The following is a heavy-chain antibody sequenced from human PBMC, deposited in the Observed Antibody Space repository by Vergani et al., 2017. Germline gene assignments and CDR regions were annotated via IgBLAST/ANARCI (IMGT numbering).Heavy chain of an antibody. J-gene: IGHJ3*02. V-gene: IGHV4-61*02. D-gene: IGHD2-2*01. CDR2: IYTSGST. Sequence: QVQLQESGPGLVKPSQTLSLTCTVSGGSISSGSYYWSWIRQPAGKGLEWIGRIYTSGSTNYNPSLKSRVTISVDTSKNQFSLKLSSVTAADTAVYYCARSGADCSSTSCYAFDIWGQGTMVTGSS. CDR3: ARSGADCSSTSCYAFDI. CDR1: GGSISSGSYY.